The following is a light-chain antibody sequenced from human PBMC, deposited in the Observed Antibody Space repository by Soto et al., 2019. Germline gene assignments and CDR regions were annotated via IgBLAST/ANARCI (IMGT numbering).Light chain of an antibody. CDR2: EVS. CDR1: LSDVGGYNY. CDR3: NSYTSSSTYV. J-gene: IGLJ1*01. V-gene: IGLV2-14*01. Sequence: QSALTQPASVSGSPGQSITISCTGTLSDVGGYNYVSWYQQHPGKAPKLMIYEVSNRPSGISNRFSGSESGNTASLTISGLQADDEADYYCNSYTSSSTYVFGTGTKLTVL.